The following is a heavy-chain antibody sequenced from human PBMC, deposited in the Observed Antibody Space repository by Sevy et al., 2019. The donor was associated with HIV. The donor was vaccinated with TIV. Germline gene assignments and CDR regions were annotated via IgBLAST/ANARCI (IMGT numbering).Heavy chain of an antibody. D-gene: IGHD1-26*01. CDR3: TRWEGAQSIFDY. V-gene: IGHV3-49*04. CDR2: LKSRGYGGTI. J-gene: IGHJ4*02. Sequence: GGSLRLSCTASGFTFGDYAMSWVRQAPGKGLEWVAFLKSRGYGGTIDHAASVEGRFTISRDDSKSIAYLQMNDRRTEDTAVYYCTRWEGAQSIFDYWGQGALVTVSS. CDR1: GFTFGDYA.